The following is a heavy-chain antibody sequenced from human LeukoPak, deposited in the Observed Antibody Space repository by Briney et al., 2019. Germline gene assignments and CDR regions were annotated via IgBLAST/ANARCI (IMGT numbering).Heavy chain of an antibody. D-gene: IGHD6-19*01. V-gene: IGHV3-11*01. J-gene: IGHJ4*02. CDR2: ISGSGRNI. CDR3: AREDGSGWPSHDH. Sequence: PGGSLRLSCEASGFTFRDYYMTWIRQAPGKGLEWLLYISGSGRNIYYADSVRGRFTVSRDNAKNSLFLQMNSLRVEDTGVYYCAREDGSGWPSHDHWGQGTLVAVSS. CDR1: GFTFRDYY.